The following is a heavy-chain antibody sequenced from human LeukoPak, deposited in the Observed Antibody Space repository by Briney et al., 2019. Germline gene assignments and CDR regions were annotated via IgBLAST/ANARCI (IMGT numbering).Heavy chain of an antibody. CDR1: GGSISSSSYY. CDR2: IYYSGST. D-gene: IGHD3-3*01. Sequence: SETLSLTCTVSGGSISSSSYYWGWIRQPPGKGLEWIGSIYYSGSTYYNLSLKSRVTISVDTSKNQFSLKLSSVTAADTAVYYCARRVGDTIFGVVTAGLDYDYWGQGTLVTVSS. J-gene: IGHJ4*02. CDR3: ARRVGDTIFGVVTAGLDYDY. V-gene: IGHV4-39*01.